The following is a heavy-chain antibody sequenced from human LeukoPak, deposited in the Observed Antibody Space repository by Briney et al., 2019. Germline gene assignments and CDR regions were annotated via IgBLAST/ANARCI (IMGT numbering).Heavy chain of an antibody. D-gene: IGHD6-19*01. CDR3: ARDRTQYSSGWYLADY. Sequence: PGGSLRLSCAASGFTFSSYSMNWVRQAPGKGLEWVSYISSSSSTIYYADSVKGRFTISRDNAKNSLYLQMNSLRAEDTAVYYCARDRTQYSSGWYLADYWGQGTLVTVSS. CDR1: GFTFSSYS. CDR2: ISSSSSTI. J-gene: IGHJ4*02. V-gene: IGHV3-48*01.